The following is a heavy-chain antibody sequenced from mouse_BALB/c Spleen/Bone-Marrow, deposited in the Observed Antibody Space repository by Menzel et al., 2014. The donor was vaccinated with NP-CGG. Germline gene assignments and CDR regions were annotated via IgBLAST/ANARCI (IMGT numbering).Heavy chain of an antibody. Sequence: EVKLQETGTDPAKPSESLSLTCTVTGYSITSGYSWYLARQLPGKKLECMRHIYYSGNTNYNPSSKSRISITADTTRNQSFLQLNSVTTEDPATYYCARDCAMYYWGQGTSFTVSS. V-gene: IGHV3-1*02. CDR3: ARDCAMYY. CDR2: IYYSGNT. J-gene: IGHJ4*01. CDR1: GYSITSGYS.